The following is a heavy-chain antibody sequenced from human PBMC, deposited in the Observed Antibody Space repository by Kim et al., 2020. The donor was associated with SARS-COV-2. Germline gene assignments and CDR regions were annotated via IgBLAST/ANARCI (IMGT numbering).Heavy chain of an antibody. D-gene: IGHD1-26*01. CDR1: GGTFSSYA. Sequence: SVKVSCKASGGTFSSYAISWVRQAPGQGLEWMGGIIPIFGTANYAQKFQGRVTITADESTSTAYMELSSLRSEDTAVYYCARDLIVGATYYYYGMDVWGQGTTVTVSS. V-gene: IGHV1-69*13. CDR2: IIPIFGTA. CDR3: ARDLIVGATYYYYGMDV. J-gene: IGHJ6*02.